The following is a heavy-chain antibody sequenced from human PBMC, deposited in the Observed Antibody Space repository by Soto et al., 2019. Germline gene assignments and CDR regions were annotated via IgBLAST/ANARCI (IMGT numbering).Heavy chain of an antibody. CDR3: ARLHPAYYDFWSGYYSGGGDSDGMDV. D-gene: IGHD3-3*01. CDR2: IYYSGST. Sequence: QLQLQESGPGLVKPSETLSLTCTVSGGSISSSSYYWGWIRQPPGKGLEWIGSIYYSGSTYYNPSLKSRVTISVDTSKNQFSLKLSSVTAADTAVYYCARLHPAYYDFWSGYYSGGGDSDGMDVWGQGTTVTVSS. CDR1: GGSISSSSYY. J-gene: IGHJ6*02. V-gene: IGHV4-39*01.